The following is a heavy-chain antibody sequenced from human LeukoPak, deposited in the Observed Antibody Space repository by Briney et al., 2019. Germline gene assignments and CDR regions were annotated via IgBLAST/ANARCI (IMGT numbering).Heavy chain of an antibody. Sequence: PGRSLRLSCAASGFTFSSYAMHWVRQAPGKGLEWVAVIWYDGSNKYYADSVKGRFTISRDNSKNTLYLQMNSLRAEDTAVYYCARDLYPHGPVATIVFPIDYWGQGTLVTVSS. CDR3: ARDLYPHGPVATIVFPIDY. CDR1: GFTFSSYA. J-gene: IGHJ4*02. CDR2: IWYDGSNK. V-gene: IGHV3-33*08. D-gene: IGHD5-12*01.